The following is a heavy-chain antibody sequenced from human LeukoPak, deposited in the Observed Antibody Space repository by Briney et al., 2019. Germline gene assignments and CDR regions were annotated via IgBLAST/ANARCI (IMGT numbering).Heavy chain of an antibody. CDR2: IYYSGST. Sequence: SETLSLTCTVSGGSISSYYWSWIRQPPGKGLEWIGYIYYSGSTNYNPSLKSRVTISVDTSKNQFSLKLSSVTAADTAVYYCARVLWFGVNLFDPWGRGTLVTVSS. J-gene: IGHJ2*01. CDR1: GGSISSYY. CDR3: ARVLWFGVNLFDP. V-gene: IGHV4-59*01. D-gene: IGHD3-10*01.